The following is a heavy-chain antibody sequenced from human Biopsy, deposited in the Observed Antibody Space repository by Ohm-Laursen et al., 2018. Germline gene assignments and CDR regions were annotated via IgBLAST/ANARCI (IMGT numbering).Heavy chain of an antibody. J-gene: IGHJ4*02. D-gene: IGHD2-15*01. CDR1: GFPVSDYY. CDR2: INSSGSTK. V-gene: IGHV3-11*01. Sequence: SLRLSCAAFGFPVSDYYMSWIRQAPGRGLEWVSDINSSGSTKYHAESVKGRFTISRDNAMNSVNLQMNSLRGEDTAVYYCARAVGIAAAPIDYWGQGTLVTVSS. CDR3: ARAVGIAAAPIDY.